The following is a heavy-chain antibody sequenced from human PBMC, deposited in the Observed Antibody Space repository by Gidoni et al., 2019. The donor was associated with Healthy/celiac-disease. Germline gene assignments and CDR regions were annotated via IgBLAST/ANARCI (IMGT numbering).Heavy chain of an antibody. D-gene: IGHD1-26*01. V-gene: IGHV4-59*01. Sequence: QVPLQESGPGLVKPSEPLSLTCTVSGGSISSYYWSWIRQPPGKGLEWIGYIYYSGSTNYNPSLKSRVTISVDTSKNQFSLKLSSVTAADTAVYYCARGSGRFDYWGQGTLVTVSS. CDR2: IYYSGST. CDR3: ARGSGRFDY. J-gene: IGHJ4*02. CDR1: GGSISSYY.